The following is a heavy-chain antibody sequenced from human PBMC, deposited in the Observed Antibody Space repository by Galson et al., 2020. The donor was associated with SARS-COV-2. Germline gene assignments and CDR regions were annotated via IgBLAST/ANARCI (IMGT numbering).Heavy chain of an antibody. CDR1: GYTFTSYY. Sequence: ASVKVSCKASGYTFTSYYMHWVRQAPGQGLEWMGIIDPSGGSTSYAQKFQGRVTMTGDTSTSTVYMEVSSLRSEDTAVYYCAGGTTVAGTANFEYWGQGTLVTVSS. V-gene: IGHV1-46*01. CDR2: IDPSGGST. J-gene: IGHJ4*02. D-gene: IGHD6-19*01. CDR3: AGGTTVAGTANFEY.